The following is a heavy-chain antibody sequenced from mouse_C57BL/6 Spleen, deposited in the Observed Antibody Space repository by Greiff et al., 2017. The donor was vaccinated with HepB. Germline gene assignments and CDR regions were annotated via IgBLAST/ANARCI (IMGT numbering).Heavy chain of an antibody. CDR2: IDPEDGEN. CDR1: GFNIKDYY. V-gene: IGHV14-2*01. J-gene: IGHJ3*01. CDR3: AREGYYSNYVWFAY. D-gene: IGHD2-5*01. Sequence: VQLQQSGAELVKPGASVKLSCTASGFNIKDYYMHWVKQRTEQGLEWIGRIDPEDGENKYAPKFQGKATITADTSSNTAYLQLSSLTSEDTAVYYCAREGYYSNYVWFAYWGQGTLVTVSA.